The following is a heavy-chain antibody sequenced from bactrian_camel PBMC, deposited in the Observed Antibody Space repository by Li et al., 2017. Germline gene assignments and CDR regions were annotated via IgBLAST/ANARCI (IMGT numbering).Heavy chain of an antibody. CDR2: INSGGGTT. Sequence: QLVESGGGLVQPGGSLRLSCAASGFTFSSYWMYWVRQAPGKGLEWVSTINSGGGTTYYVDSLKGRFTISRDNAENTVYLQMNSLKSEDTAMYYCKAVGSGGAWYCADSGNWGQGTQVTVS. D-gene: IGHD2*01. CDR1: GFTFSSYW. CDR3: KAVGSGGAWYCADSGN. V-gene: IGHV3S25*01. J-gene: IGHJ6*01.